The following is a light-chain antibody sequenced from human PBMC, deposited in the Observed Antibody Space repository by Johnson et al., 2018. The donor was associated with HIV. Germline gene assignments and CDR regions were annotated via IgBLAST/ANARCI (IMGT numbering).Light chain of an antibody. J-gene: IGLJ1*01. CDR2: ENN. CDR1: SSNIGNNY. CDR3: GTWDSRLSIFV. V-gene: IGLV1-51*02. Sequence: QPVLTQPPSVSAAPGQKVTISCSGSSSNIGNNYVSWYQQLPGTAPKLLIYENNKRPSGIPDRFSGSKSGTSATLGISGLQTGDAADYFCGTWDSRLSIFVFGTGTKITV.